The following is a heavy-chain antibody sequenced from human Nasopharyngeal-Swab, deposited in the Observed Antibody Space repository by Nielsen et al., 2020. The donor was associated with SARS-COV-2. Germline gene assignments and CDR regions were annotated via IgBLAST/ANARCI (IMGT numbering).Heavy chain of an antibody. CDR1: GYTFTSYA. Sequence: ASVKVSCKASGYTFTSYAMHWVRQAPGQRLEWMGWINAGNGNTKYSQKFQGRVTITRDTSASTAYMELRSLRSDDTAVYYCARVLGFGETGGDYWGQGTLVTVSS. CDR2: INAGNGNT. CDR3: ARVLGFGETGGDY. J-gene: IGHJ4*02. V-gene: IGHV1-3*01. D-gene: IGHD3-10*01.